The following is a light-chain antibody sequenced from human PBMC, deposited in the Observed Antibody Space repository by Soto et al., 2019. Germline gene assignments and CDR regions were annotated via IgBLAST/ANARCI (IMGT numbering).Light chain of an antibody. CDR2: DAS. J-gene: IGKJ2*01. V-gene: IGKV1-33*01. CDR3: QQYDNVPPNT. CDR1: HDISNF. Sequence: DIQVTQSPSSLSASVGDSITITCQTSHDISNFLNWYQQKPGTVPKLLIYDASKLEAGVPSRFSGSGSGKDFTFTITSLQAEDFATYYCQQYDNVPPNTFGQGTKLEIK.